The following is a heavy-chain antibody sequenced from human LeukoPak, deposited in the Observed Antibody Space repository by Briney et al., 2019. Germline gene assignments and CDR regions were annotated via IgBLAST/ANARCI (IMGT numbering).Heavy chain of an antibody. CDR2: STSGGNI. J-gene: IGHJ1*01. D-gene: IGHD3-10*01. V-gene: IGHV3-23*01. CDR3: AKDPPWFGESLGWFQH. CDR1: GFAFGSYA. Sequence: GGSLRLSCAASGFAFGSYAMNWVRQAPGKGLEWVSASTSGGNIYYADSVKGRFTISRDNSKNTLYLQMNSLRAEDTAVYYCAKDPPWFGESLGWFQHWGQGTLVTVSS.